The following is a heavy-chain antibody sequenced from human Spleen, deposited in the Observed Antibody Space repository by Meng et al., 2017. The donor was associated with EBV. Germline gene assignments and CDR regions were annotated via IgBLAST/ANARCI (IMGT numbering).Heavy chain of an antibody. D-gene: IGHD6-19*01. CDR2: VHYTGST. V-gene: IGHV4-39*01. J-gene: IGHJ5*02. CDR1: GDSISSFYY. CDR3: ARPFPSWQSPRLDPFGA. Sequence: QLRLRESGPGQVKPSETLSLTCTVSGDSISSFYYWGWIRQPPGRGLEWIGSVHYTGSTYYSPSLKSRVTESVDTSKNQFSLRLTSVTAADTAVYYCARPFPSWQSPRLDPFGAWGQGTLVTVSS.